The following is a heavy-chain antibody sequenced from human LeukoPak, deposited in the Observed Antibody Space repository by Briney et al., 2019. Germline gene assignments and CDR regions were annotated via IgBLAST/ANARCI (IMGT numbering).Heavy chain of an antibody. Sequence: GGSLRLSCAASGFTFDDFGMAWVRQVPGKGLEWVSGIHGNGVTTGYVASVKGRFTISRDNAKNSVSLQMNSLRAEDTAVYYCASGSYGSGFYYFYYMDIWGKGTTVTVSS. CDR1: GFTFDDFG. CDR3: ASGSYGSGFYYFYYMDI. D-gene: IGHD3-10*01. V-gene: IGHV3-20*04. J-gene: IGHJ6*03. CDR2: IHGNGVTT.